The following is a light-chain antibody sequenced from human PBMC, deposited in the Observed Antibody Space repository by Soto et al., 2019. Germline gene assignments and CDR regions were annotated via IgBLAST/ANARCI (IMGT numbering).Light chain of an antibody. V-gene: IGLV2-8*01. CDR3: SSFAGGGNPVL. Sequence: QSALTQPPSASGSLGQSVTISCTGTSSDVGGYNYVSGDQQHPGKAPKVMIYAITKRPPGVPDRFSGSKSGNTASLTVSGVQAEDEADYYCSSFAGGGNPVLLGGGTKLTVL. J-gene: IGLJ2*01. CDR1: SSDVGGYNY. CDR2: AIT.